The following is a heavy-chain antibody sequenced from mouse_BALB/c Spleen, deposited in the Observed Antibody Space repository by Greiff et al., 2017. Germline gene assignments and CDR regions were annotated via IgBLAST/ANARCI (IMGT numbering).Heavy chain of an antibody. V-gene: IGHV1-7*01. CDR2: INPSTGYT. Sequence: VQRVESGAELAKPGASVKMSCKASGYTFTSYWMHWVKQRPGQGLEWIGYINPSTGYTEYNQKFKDKATLTADKSSSTAYMQLSSLTSEDSAVYYCANYYGSSSWFAYWGQGTLVTVSA. D-gene: IGHD1-1*01. CDR1: GYTFTSYW. J-gene: IGHJ3*01. CDR3: ANYYGSSSWFAY.